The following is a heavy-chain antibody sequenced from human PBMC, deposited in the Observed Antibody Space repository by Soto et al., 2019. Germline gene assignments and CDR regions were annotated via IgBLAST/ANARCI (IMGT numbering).Heavy chain of an antibody. D-gene: IGHD3-9*01. Sequence: EVDLVESGGGLAQPGRSLRLSCVASGFTFDDHGMHWVRQIPGRGLEWVSGISWNSGSIGYAESVKGRFTIFRDNAKNSLYLEMNSLRQEDTALYYCVRDTSSGWHLKDHWGQGVQVGVSS. CDR2: ISWNSGSI. CDR3: VRDTSSGWHLKDH. J-gene: IGHJ4*02. V-gene: IGHV3-9*01. CDR1: GFTFDDHG.